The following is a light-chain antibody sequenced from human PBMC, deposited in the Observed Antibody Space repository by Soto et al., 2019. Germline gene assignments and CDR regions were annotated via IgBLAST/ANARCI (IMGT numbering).Light chain of an antibody. Sequence: EMVMTQSPAILSVSPGESATLSCRASQSVNSNYLAWYQQHPGQHPRRLIYGISTRATGIPARFSGSGSGTEFSLTISSLQSEDFAAYYCQQYSKWPITFGQGTRLEI. CDR1: QSVNSN. V-gene: IGKV3-15*01. CDR3: QQYSKWPIT. CDR2: GIS. J-gene: IGKJ5*01.